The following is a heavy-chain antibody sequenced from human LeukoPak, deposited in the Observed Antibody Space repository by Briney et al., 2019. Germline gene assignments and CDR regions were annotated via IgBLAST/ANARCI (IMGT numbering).Heavy chain of an antibody. CDR1: GYTFTSYD. V-gene: IGHV1-8*01. D-gene: IGHD4-23*01. CDR3: ARDKGIYGGNWFDP. Sequence: ASVKVSCKASGYTFTSYDINWLRQATGQGLEWMGGMNPNSGNTGYAQKFQGRVTMTRNTSISTAYMELSRLRSEDTAVYYCARDKGIYGGNWFDPWGQGTLVTVSS. CDR2: MNPNSGNT. J-gene: IGHJ5*02.